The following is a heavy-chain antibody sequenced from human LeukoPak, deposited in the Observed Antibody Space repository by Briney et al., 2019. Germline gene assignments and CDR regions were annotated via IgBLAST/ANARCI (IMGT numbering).Heavy chain of an antibody. V-gene: IGHV1-18*01. CDR1: GYTFTSYG. CDR2: ISAYNGNT. CDR3: ASSGDGSSSLIFDY. Sequence: ASVKVSCKASGYTFTSYGISWVRQAPGQGLEWMGWISAYNGNTNYAQKLQGRVTMTTDTSTSTAYMELRSLRSDDTAVYYCASSGDGSSSLIFDYWGQGTLVTVSS. D-gene: IGHD6-6*01. J-gene: IGHJ4*02.